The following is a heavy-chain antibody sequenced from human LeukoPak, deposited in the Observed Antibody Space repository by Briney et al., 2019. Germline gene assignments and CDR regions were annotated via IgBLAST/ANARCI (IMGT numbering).Heavy chain of an antibody. CDR2: IYYSGST. J-gene: IGHJ4*02. CDR3: ARGIPAATHDY. V-gene: IGHV4-59*01. CDR1: GGSISSYY. D-gene: IGHD2-2*01. Sequence: PSETLSLTCTVSGGSISSYYWSWIRQPPGKGLEWIGYIYYSGSTNYNPSLKSRVTISVDTSKNQFSLKLSSVTAADTAVYYCARGIPAATHDYWGQGTLVTVSS.